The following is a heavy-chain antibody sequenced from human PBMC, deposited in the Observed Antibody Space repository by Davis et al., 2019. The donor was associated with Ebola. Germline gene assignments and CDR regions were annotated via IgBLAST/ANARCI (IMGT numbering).Heavy chain of an antibody. CDR3: ARYMYYYGSGSYSDTYYFDY. CDR2: IYYSGTI. D-gene: IGHD3-10*01. Sequence: MPSETLSLTCTVSGDSISSGGSYWSWIRQQPGKGLEWIGYIYYSGTINYNQSLRSRVTISVDTSKNQFSLKLSSVTAADTAVYYCARYMYYYGSGSYSDTYYFDYWGQGTLVTVSS. CDR1: GDSISSGGSY. J-gene: IGHJ4*02. V-gene: IGHV4-31*03.